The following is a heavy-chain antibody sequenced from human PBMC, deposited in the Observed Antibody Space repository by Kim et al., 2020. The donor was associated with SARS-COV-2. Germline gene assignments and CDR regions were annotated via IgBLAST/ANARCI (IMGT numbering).Heavy chain of an antibody. J-gene: IGHJ3*02. CDR2: IKSKTDGGTT. D-gene: IGHD3-22*01. V-gene: IGHV3-15*01. CDR1: GFTFSNAW. CDR3: TTPGGYYDSSDYTQGAFDI. Sequence: GGSLRLSCAASGFTFSNAWMSWVRQAPGKGLEWVGRIKSKTDGGTTDYAAPVKGRFTISRDDSKNTLYLQMNSLKTEDTAVYYCTTPGGYYDSSDYTQGAFDIWGQGTMVTGAS.